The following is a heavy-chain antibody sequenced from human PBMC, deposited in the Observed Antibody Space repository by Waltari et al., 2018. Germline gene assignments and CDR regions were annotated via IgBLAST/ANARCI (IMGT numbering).Heavy chain of an antibody. J-gene: IGHJ4*02. CDR2: IYTSGST. V-gene: IGHV4-61*09. CDR1: GGSISSGSYY. D-gene: IGHD3-10*01. CDR3: AHWLLWFRGADY. Sequence: QVQLQESGPGLVKPSQTLSLTCTVSGGSISSGSYYWSWIRQPAGKGLEWIGYIYTSGSTNYNPSLKSRVTISVDTSKNQFSLKLSSVTAADTAVYYCAHWLLWFRGADYWGQGTLVTVSS.